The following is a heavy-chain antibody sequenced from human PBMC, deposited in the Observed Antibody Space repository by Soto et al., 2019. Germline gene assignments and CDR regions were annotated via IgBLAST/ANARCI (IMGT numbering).Heavy chain of an antibody. D-gene: IGHD5-12*01. Sequence: ASVKVSCKASGGTFSSYAISWVRQAPGQGLEWMGGIIPIFGTANYAQKFQGRVTITADESTSTAYMELSSLRSEDTAVYYCARDCPEDGYNRFDYWGQGTLVTVSS. V-gene: IGHV1-69*13. CDR2: IIPIFGTA. J-gene: IGHJ4*02. CDR1: GGTFSSYA. CDR3: ARDCPEDGYNRFDY.